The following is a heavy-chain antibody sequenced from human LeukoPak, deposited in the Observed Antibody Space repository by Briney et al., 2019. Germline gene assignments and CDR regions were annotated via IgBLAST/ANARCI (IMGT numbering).Heavy chain of an antibody. CDR2: IRYDGKNQ. CDR3: ARGPMVRGVKDYNYYMDV. D-gene: IGHD3-10*01. Sequence: GGSLGLSCATSGFTLRDYDMHWVRQAPGKGLEWVSMIRYDGKNQYYVESVKGRFTFSRDNTKNTLYLQMDGLRVEDTAMYYCARGPMVRGVKDYNYYMDVWGKGTTVTVSS. J-gene: IGHJ6*03. V-gene: IGHV3-30*02. CDR1: GFTLRDYD.